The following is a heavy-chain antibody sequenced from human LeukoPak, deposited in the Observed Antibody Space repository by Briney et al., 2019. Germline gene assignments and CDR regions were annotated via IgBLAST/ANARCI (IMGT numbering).Heavy chain of an antibody. CDR1: GFTFSNAW. Sequence: GGSLRLSCAASGFTFSNAWMNWVRQAPGKGLEWVGRIKSKTDGGITDYAAPVKGRFTISRDDSKNTLYLQMNSLKTEDTAVYYCTTEPELPPWYYYYGMDVWGQGTTVTVSS. CDR3: TTEPELPPWYYYYGMDV. D-gene: IGHD3-10*01. CDR2: IKSKTDGGIT. J-gene: IGHJ6*02. V-gene: IGHV3-15*07.